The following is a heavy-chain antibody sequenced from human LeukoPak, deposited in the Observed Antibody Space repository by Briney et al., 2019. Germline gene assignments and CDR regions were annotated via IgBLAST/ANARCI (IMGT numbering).Heavy chain of an antibody. Sequence: SETLSLTCTVPGGSISSYYWSWIRQPPGKGLEWIGYIYYSGSTNYNPSLKSRVTISVDTSKNQFSLKLSSVTAADTAVYYCARDSLMTTVTTGVRNYYYYYGMDVWGQGTTVTVSS. CDR1: GGSISSYY. D-gene: IGHD4-17*01. J-gene: IGHJ6*02. CDR2: IYYSGST. CDR3: ARDSLMTTVTTGVRNYYYYYGMDV. V-gene: IGHV4-59*01.